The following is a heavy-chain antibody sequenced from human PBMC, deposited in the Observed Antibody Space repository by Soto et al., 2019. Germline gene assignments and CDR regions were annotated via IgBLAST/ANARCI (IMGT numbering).Heavy chain of an antibody. D-gene: IGHD3-10*01. CDR2: ITYDGNTK. Sequence: PGGSLRLSCAASGFAFRNFGMQWVRQAPGKGLEWVASITYDGNTKYSADSVKGRFTISRDDSKNTAYLQMNSLKTEDTAVYYCTRDKPSGSRNPNWFDPWGQGTLVTVSS. J-gene: IGHJ5*02. CDR1: GFAFRNFG. V-gene: IGHV3-30*03. CDR3: TRDKPSGSRNPNWFDP.